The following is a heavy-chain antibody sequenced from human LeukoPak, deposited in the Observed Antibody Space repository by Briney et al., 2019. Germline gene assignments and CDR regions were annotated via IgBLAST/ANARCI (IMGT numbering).Heavy chain of an antibody. CDR1: GYTFTNYD. D-gene: IGHD5-12*01. J-gene: IGHJ5*02. CDR2: MKPNSGNT. CDR3: ARATVATRRGSWFDP. Sequence: ASVKVSCKASGYTFTNYDINWVRQATGQGLEWMGWMKPNSGNTGYAQKFQGRVTMTRNTSISTAYMELSSLRSEDTAVYYCARATVATRRGSWFDPWGQGTLVTVSS. V-gene: IGHV1-8*01.